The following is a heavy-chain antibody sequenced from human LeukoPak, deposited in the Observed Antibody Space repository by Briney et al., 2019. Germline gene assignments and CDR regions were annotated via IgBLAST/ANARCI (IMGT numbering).Heavy chain of an antibody. Sequence: PGGSLRLSCAASGFTVSSNYMSWVRQAPGKGLEWVSVIYSGGSTYYADSVKGRFTISRDNSKNTLYLQMNSLRAEDAAVYYCARRAGAYSHPYDYWGQGTLVTVSS. CDR1: GFTVSSNY. CDR2: IYSGGST. D-gene: IGHD4/OR15-4a*01. V-gene: IGHV3-53*01. J-gene: IGHJ4*02. CDR3: ARRAGAYSHPYDY.